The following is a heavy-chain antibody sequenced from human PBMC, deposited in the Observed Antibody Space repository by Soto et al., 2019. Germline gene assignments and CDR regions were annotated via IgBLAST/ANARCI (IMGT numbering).Heavy chain of an antibody. CDR3: ARSGYSSSWYFNWFDP. J-gene: IGHJ5*02. CDR1: GGTFSSYA. CDR2: IIPIFGTA. D-gene: IGHD6-13*01. Sequence: ASVKVSCKASGGTFSSYAISWVRQAPGQGLEWMGGIIPIFGTANYAQKFQGRVTITADESTSTAYMELSSLRSEDTAVYYCARSGYSSSWYFNWFDPWRQGTLVTVSS. V-gene: IGHV1-69*13.